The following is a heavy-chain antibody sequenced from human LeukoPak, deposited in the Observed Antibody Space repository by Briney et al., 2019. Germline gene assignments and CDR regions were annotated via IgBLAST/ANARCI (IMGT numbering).Heavy chain of an antibody. V-gene: IGHV1-3*01. D-gene: IGHD3-10*01. J-gene: IGHJ4*02. CDR2: INAGNGDT. Sequence: ASVKVSCKASGYTFTNFPTYWVRQPPEKGLGWMGWINAGNGDTKYSQKFQGRVTITRDTSASTAFMELSSLRSEDTAVYYCARDRAGQLDYWGQGTLVTVSS. CDR1: GYTFTNFP. CDR3: ARDRAGQLDY.